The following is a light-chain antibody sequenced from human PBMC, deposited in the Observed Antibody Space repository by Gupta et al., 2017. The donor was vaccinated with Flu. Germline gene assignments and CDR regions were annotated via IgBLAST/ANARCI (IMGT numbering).Light chain of an antibody. CDR2: DNN. V-gene: IGLV1-51*01. CDR3: GTWESSMTAGV. Sequence: SSANIGNDYVSWYQQFPGTAPKLLIYDNNKRPSGIPDRFSGSKSGTSATLGITGLQAGDETDYYCGTWESSMTAGVFGSGTTVTVL. J-gene: IGLJ6*01. CDR1: SANIGNDY.